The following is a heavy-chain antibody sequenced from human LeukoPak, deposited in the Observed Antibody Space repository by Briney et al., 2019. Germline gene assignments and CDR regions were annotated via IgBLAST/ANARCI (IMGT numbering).Heavy chain of an antibody. D-gene: IGHD1-26*01. V-gene: IGHV1-69*05. Sequence: SVKVSCKASGGTFSSYAISWVRQAPGQGLEWMGGIILIFGTANYAQKFQGRVTITTDESTTTAYMELSSLRSEDTAVYYCARGIAPYSGTYGVGYYYYMDVWGKGTTVTVSS. CDR1: GGTFSSYA. CDR2: IILIFGTA. J-gene: IGHJ6*03. CDR3: ARGIAPYSGTYGVGYYYYMDV.